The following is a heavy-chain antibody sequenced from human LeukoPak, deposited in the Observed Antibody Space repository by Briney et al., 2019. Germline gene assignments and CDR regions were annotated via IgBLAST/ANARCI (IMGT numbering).Heavy chain of an antibody. Sequence: GGSLRLSCAGSGFTFSSYAMHWVRQAPGKGLEWVAVISYDGSNKYYADSVKGRFTISRDNSKNTLYLQMNSLRAEDTAVYYCARDGCCSSTSCYGWGYCYYGMVVWGQGTTVTVSS. CDR1: GFTFSSYA. CDR2: ISYDGSNK. CDR3: ARDGCCSSTSCYGWGYCYYGMVV. J-gene: IGHJ6*02. D-gene: IGHD2-2*01. V-gene: IGHV3-30-3*01.